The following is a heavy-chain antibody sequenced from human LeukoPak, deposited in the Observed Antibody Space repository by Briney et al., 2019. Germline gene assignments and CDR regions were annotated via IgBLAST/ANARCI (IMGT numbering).Heavy chain of an antibody. D-gene: IGHD3-10*01. CDR2: ISSSSSYI. CDR3: ASADTYYGSGSYYYSLDY. Sequence: GGSLRLSCAASGFTFSSYSMNWVRQAPGKGLEWVSSISSSSSYIYYADSVKGRFTISRDNAKNSLYLQMNSLRAEDTAVYYCASADTYYGSGSYYYSLDYWGQGTLVTVSS. CDR1: GFTFSSYS. V-gene: IGHV3-21*01. J-gene: IGHJ4*02.